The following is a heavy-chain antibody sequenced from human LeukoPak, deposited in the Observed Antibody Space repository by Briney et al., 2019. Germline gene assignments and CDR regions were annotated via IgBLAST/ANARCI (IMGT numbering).Heavy chain of an antibody. Sequence: ASVKVSCKASGDAFNIHYFHWIRQAPGQGLEWMGIINRVDGIRGNAQTFQGRLMLTKDTSTSTAYMELSSLRSEDTAIYYCASKKNCGDKYFDSWGQGTVVTVSS. V-gene: IGHV1-46*02. CDR2: INRVDGIR. D-gene: IGHD3-10*01. CDR1: GDAFNIHY. J-gene: IGHJ4*02. CDR3: ASKKNCGDKYFDS.